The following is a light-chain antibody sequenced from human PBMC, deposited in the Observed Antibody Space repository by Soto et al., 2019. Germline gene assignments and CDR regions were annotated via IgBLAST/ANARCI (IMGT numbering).Light chain of an antibody. CDR3: QQYNNWPPHT. J-gene: IGKJ2*01. Sequence: EVVMTQSPDTLSVSPGERATLSCRASQSVSSDLAWYQQKPGQAPRLLIYSASTRATGIPARFSGSGSGTEFTLNISSLQSEDFAVYYCQQYNNWPPHTFGQGTKLEIK. CDR2: SAS. CDR1: QSVSSD. V-gene: IGKV3-15*01.